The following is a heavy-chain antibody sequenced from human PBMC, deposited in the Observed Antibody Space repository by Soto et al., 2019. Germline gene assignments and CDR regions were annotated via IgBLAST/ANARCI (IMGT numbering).Heavy chain of an antibody. CDR2: INAGNGNT. CDR1: GYTFTSYA. V-gene: IGHV1-3*01. J-gene: IGHJ5*02. Sequence: ASVKVSCKASGYTFTSYAMHWVRQAPGQRLEWMGWINAGNGNTKYSQKFQGRVTITRDTSASTAYMELSSLRSEDTAVYYCARGRTYCSGGSCYLGWFDPWGQGTLVTVSS. CDR3: ARGRTYCSGGSCYLGWFDP. D-gene: IGHD2-15*01.